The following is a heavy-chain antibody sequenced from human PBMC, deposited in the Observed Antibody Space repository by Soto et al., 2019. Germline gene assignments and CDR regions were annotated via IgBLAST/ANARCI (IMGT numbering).Heavy chain of an antibody. J-gene: IGHJ3*02. CDR2: IDTSDSST. CDR3: ARHLAYRDSRGYYPPWTFDI. D-gene: IGHD3-22*01. Sequence: EVQLVQSGAEVKKPGESLTISCQGSGYNFSNYWISWLRQMPGKGLEWMGRIDTSDSSTNFSPSFQGHITISAGKSINTAYLQWSSLRASDTAMYYCARHLAYRDSRGYYPPWTFDIWGHGTMVTVSS. CDR1: GYNFSNYW. V-gene: IGHV5-10-1*03.